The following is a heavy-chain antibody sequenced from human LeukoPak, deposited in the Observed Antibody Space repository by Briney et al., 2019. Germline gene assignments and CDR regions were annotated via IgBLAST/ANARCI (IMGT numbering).Heavy chain of an antibody. V-gene: IGHV4-61*05. Sequence: SETLSLTCTVSGGSISSSSYYWGWIRQPPGKGLEWVGYLYHTGSTNYNPSLKSRVTISVDTSKNQFSLKLSSVTAADTAVYYCARTYSETSIDYWGQGTLVTVSP. CDR1: GGSISSSSYY. J-gene: IGHJ4*02. CDR2: LYHTGST. D-gene: IGHD1-26*01. CDR3: ARTYSETSIDY.